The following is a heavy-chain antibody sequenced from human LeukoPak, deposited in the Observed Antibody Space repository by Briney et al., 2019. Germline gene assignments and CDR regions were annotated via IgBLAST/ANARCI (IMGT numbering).Heavy chain of an antibody. CDR1: GFTFSSYS. CDR3: AREGDDYGVEYFDY. J-gene: IGHJ4*02. Sequence: PGGSLRLSCAASGFTFSSYSMNWVRQAPGKGLEWVSSISSSSSYIYYADSVKGRFTISRDNAKNSLYLQMNSLRAEDTAVYYCAREGDDYGVEYFDYWGQGTLVTVSS. CDR2: ISSSSSYI. V-gene: IGHV3-21*01. D-gene: IGHD4-17*01.